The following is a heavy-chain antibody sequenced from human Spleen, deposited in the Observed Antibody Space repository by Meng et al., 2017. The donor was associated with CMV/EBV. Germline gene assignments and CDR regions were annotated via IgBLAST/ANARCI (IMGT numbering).Heavy chain of an antibody. CDR1: GYTFTSHY. Sequence: ASVKVSCKASGYTFTSHYIHWVRQAPGQGLEWMGIINPSGGTTEYAQKFQGRVTMTRDTSTNTAYMELRSLRSDDTAVYYCARSESLDHWGQGTLVTVSS. V-gene: IGHV1-46*01. J-gene: IGHJ4*02. CDR2: INPSGGTT. CDR3: ARSESLDH.